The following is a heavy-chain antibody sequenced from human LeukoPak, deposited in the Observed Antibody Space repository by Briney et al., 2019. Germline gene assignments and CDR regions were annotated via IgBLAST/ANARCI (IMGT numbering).Heavy chain of an antibody. Sequence: ASVKVSCKASGYTFTGYYMHWVRQAPGQGLEWMGRINPNSGGANYAQKFQGRVTMTRATSISTAYMELSRLRSDDTAVYYCARDFCGGDCCSRSTYMDVWGKGTTVTVSS. J-gene: IGHJ6*04. CDR2: INPNSGGA. CDR3: ARDFCGGDCCSRSTYMDV. CDR1: GYTFTGYY. D-gene: IGHD2-21*02. V-gene: IGHV1-2*06.